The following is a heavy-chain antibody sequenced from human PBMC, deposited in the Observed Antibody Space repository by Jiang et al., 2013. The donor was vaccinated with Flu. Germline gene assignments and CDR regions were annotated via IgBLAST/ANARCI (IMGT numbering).Heavy chain of an antibody. D-gene: IGHD3-9*01. CDR2: LWHDGSNE. V-gene: IGHV3-30*02. Sequence: QLVESGGGVVQPGGSLRLSCAASGFTFSYYGMHWVRQSPGKGLEWVASLWHDGSNEFYADSVRGRFTISRDNSRNTLYLQMNGLRPEDTAFYYCATLRGSSYDTYLADFWGQGTLVTVSS. J-gene: IGHJ4*02. CDR1: GFTFSYYG. CDR3: ATLRGSSYDTYLADF.